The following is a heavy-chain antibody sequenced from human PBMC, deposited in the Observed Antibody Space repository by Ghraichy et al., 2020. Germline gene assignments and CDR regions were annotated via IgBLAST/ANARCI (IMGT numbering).Heavy chain of an antibody. J-gene: IGHJ4*02. Sequence: GQSLNISCAASGFTFSSYSMNWVRQAPGKGLEWVSSISSSSSYIYYADSVKGRFTISRDNAKNSLYLQMNSLRAEDTAVYYCARGVEYGSGTYDYWGQGTLVTVSS. D-gene: IGHD3-10*01. CDR3: ARGVEYGSGTYDY. CDR1: GFTFSSYS. CDR2: ISSSSSYI. V-gene: IGHV3-21*01.